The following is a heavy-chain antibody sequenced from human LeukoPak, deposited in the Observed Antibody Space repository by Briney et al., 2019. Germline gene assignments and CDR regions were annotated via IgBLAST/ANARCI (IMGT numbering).Heavy chain of an antibody. CDR2: IYPGDSDT. CDR3: ARQNDFRLDY. D-gene: IGHD3-3*01. CDR1: GYTFSSYW. Sequence: GASLRISCKGSGYTFSSYWIGWVRPMPGKGVEWMGIIYPGDSDTRYSPSLEGEVTISVDTSIGTAYLQWSSLKASDTAIYYCARQNDFRLDYWGQGTLVTVSS. J-gene: IGHJ4*02. V-gene: IGHV5-51*01.